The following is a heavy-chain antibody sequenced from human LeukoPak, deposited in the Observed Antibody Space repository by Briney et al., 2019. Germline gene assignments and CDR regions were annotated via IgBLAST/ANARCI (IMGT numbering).Heavy chain of an antibody. D-gene: IGHD3-22*01. V-gene: IGHV1-2*02. Sequence: GASVKVSCKASGYTFTSYGISWVRQATGQGLEWMGWINPNSGGTNYAQKFQGRVTMTRDTSISTAYMELSRLRSDDTAVYYCATGGSSGYLDVWGKGTTVTISS. CDR2: INPNSGGT. CDR3: ATGGSSGYLDV. J-gene: IGHJ6*04. CDR1: GYTFTSYG.